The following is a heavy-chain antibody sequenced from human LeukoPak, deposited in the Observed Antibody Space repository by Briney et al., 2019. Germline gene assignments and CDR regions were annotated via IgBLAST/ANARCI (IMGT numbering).Heavy chain of an antibody. V-gene: IGHV6-1*01. D-gene: IGHD1-26*01. CDR2: TYYRSKWYN. J-gene: IGHJ2*01. CDR1: GDSVSTNSAT. Sequence: SQTLSLTCAISGDSVSTNSATWTWLRQSPSRGLEWLGRTYYRSKWYNDYAVSMKSRITINPDTSKNQFSLQLNSVTPEDTAVYYCARGKWELLSHYWCFDLWGRGTLVTVSS. CDR3: ARGKWELLSHYWCFDL.